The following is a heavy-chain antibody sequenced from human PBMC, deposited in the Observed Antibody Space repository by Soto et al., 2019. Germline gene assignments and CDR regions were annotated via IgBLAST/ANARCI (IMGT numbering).Heavy chain of an antibody. CDR1: GFTFSSYA. Sequence: QVQLVESGGGVVQPGRSLRLSCAASGFTFSSYAMHWVRQAPGKGLERVAVISYDGSNKYYADSVKGRFTISRDNSKNTLYPQRNSLRAEDTAEYYCARCVWGDDCNWRYFALWGRGTLVTVSS. J-gene: IGHJ2*01. CDR2: ISYDGSNK. V-gene: IGHV3-30-3*01. D-gene: IGHD2-21*02. CDR3: ARCVWGDDCNWRYFAL.